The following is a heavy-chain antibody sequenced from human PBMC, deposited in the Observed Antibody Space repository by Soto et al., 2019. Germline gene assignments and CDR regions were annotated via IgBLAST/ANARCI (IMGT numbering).Heavy chain of an antibody. CDR1: GGSFSGYY. Sequence: PSETLSLTCAVYGGSFSGYYWSWIRQPPGKGLEWIGYINYSGSTNYNPSLKSRVTISVDTSKNQFSLKLSSVTAADTAVYYCARGLNCSSTSCYLLGDNWFDPWGQGTLVTVSS. J-gene: IGHJ5*02. V-gene: IGHV4-34*01. CDR3: ARGLNCSSTSCYLLGDNWFDP. D-gene: IGHD2-2*01. CDR2: INYSGST.